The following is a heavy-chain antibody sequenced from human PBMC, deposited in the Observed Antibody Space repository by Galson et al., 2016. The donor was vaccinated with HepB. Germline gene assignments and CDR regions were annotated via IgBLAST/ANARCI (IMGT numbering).Heavy chain of an antibody. J-gene: IGHJ6*02. CDR3: ARVATAVRSGWKTLAPRFYYSGVDV. V-gene: IGHV6-1*01. CDR1: GDSVSNSNVA. Sequence: CAISGDSVSNSNVAWNWIRQSPSRGLEWLEGTYKRSKWHTDYAGSVKGRMTINTDTVRNQFSLQLQSVTPEDTAVYYCARVATAVRSGWKTLAPRFYYSGVDVWGHGTTVTVSS. D-gene: IGHD6-19*01. CDR2: TYKRSKWHT.